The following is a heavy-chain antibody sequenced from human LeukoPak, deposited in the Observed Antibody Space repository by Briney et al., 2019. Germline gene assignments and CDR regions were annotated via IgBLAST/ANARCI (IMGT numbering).Heavy chain of an antibody. J-gene: IGHJ4*02. CDR3: TRSLDY. CDR1: GFTVVTSA. V-gene: IGHV3-23*01. CDR2: VSGSGGNT. D-gene: IGHD2-15*01. Sequence: GGSLRLSCAASGFTVVTSAMSWVRQAPGKGPEWVASVSGSGGNTYYADSVRGRFTISRDNSKNTLYLQMNSLRAEDTAVYYCTRSLDYWGQGTLVTVSS.